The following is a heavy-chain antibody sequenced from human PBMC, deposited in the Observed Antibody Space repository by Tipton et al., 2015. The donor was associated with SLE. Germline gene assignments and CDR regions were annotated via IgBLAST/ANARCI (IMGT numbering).Heavy chain of an antibody. D-gene: IGHD3-10*01. CDR2: VSYSGST. CDR3: ARDIYGSGSYRPYWYFDL. CDR1: GASITSGGFF. J-gene: IGHJ2*01. V-gene: IGHV4-31*03. Sequence: TLSLTCTVSGASITSGGFFWSWIRQHPGKGLEWIGYVSYSGSTSYNPSLKSRVTMSIDTSKDQFSLKLTSVTAADTAVYFCARDIYGSGSYRPYWYFDLWGRGTLVTVSS.